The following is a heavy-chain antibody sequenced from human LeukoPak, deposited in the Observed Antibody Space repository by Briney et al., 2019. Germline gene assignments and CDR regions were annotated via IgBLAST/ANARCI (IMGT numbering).Heavy chain of an antibody. D-gene: IGHD1-26*01. V-gene: IGHV3-11*01. CDR1: GFSISDYY. CDR3: TTDLGGSYLVGSSFDY. Sequence: PGGSLRLSCAASGFSISDYYMSWIRQAPGKGLEWISYISSRSGTIYYADSVKGRFTISRDIPHNSLYLQMNSLKTEDTAVYYCTTDLGGSYLVGSSFDYWGQGTLVTVSS. J-gene: IGHJ4*02. CDR2: ISSRSGTI.